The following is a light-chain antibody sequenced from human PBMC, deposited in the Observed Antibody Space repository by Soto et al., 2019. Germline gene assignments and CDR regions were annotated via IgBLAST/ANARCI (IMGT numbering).Light chain of an antibody. Sequence: EVLFTQPPPPLSFFPGERATLSCRASQSVSRYLAWYQQKPGQAPRLLIYDASNRAAGIPARFSGSGSGTDFTLTISSLEPEDFAGYYCQQRSNWHITFGQGTRLEIK. CDR3: QQRSNWHIT. V-gene: IGKV3-11*01. CDR1: QSVSRY. CDR2: DAS. J-gene: IGKJ5*01.